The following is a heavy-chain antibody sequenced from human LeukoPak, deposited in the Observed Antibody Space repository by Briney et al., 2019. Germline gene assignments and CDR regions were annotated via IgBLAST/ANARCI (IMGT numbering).Heavy chain of an antibody. CDR1: GFTFSDYY. CDR3: ARGRLWFGELSP. CDR2: INHSGST. J-gene: IGHJ5*02. D-gene: IGHD3-10*01. V-gene: IGHV4-34*01. Sequence: GTLRLSCAVSGFTFSDYYMSWIRQPPGKGLGWIGEINHSGSTNYNPSLKSRIIISVNTSNNQFSLKLSPVTGADTAVYHCARGRLWFGELSPWGQGTLVTVSS.